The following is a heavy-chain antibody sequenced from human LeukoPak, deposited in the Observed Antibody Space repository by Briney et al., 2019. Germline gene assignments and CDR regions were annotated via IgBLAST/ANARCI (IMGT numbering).Heavy chain of an antibody. Sequence: KASETLSLTCGVSDDSIISIEWWSWVRQPPGKGLEWIGEIYHSGNTNYNPSLKSRVTLSVDKSNNQFSLKLSSVTAADTAVYYCVKNGDYFLAHWGQGTLVTVSS. CDR1: DDSIISIEW. CDR3: VKNGDYFLAH. J-gene: IGHJ4*02. CDR2: IYHSGNT. D-gene: IGHD4-17*01. V-gene: IGHV4-4*02.